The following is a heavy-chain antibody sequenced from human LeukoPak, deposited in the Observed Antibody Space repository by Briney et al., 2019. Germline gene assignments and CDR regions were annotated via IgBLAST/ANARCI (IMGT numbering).Heavy chain of an antibody. CDR1: GYTFTSYY. CDR2: MNPNSGNT. D-gene: IGHD2-21*01. J-gene: IGHJ4*02. V-gene: IGHV1-8*02. Sequence: GASVKVSCKASGYTFTSYYMHWVRQAPGQGLEWMGWMNPNSGNTGYAQKFQGRVTMTRNTSISTAYMELSSLRSEDTAVYYCARGQYLFRIDYWGQGTLVTVSS. CDR3: ARGQYLFRIDY.